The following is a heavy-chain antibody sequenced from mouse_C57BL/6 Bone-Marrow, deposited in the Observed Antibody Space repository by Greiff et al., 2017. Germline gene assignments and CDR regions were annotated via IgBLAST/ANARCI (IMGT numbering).Heavy chain of an antibody. D-gene: IGHD1-1*01. Sequence: QVQLQQSGPGLVQPSQSLSITCTVSGFSLTSYGVHWVRQSPGKGLEWLGVIWRGGSTDYNAAFMSRLSITKDNSKRQVFFKMNSLQADDTAIYYCAKNSPHYGSSYEAWFAYWGQGTLVTVSA. CDR2: IWRGGST. V-gene: IGHV2-5*01. J-gene: IGHJ3*01. CDR3: AKNSPHYGSSYEAWFAY. CDR1: GFSLTSYG.